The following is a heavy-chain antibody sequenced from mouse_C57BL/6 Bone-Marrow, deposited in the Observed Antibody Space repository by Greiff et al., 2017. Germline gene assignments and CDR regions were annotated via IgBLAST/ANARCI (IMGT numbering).Heavy chain of an antibody. CDR3: ARYYYSNRYYYAMDY. CDR2: ISGGGGNT. J-gene: IGHJ4*01. D-gene: IGHD2-5*01. V-gene: IGHV5-9*01. CDR1: GFTFSSYT. Sequence: EVQGVESGGGLVKPGGSLKLSCAASGFTFSSYTMSWVRQTPETRLEWVATISGGGGNTYYPDSVKGRFTISRDNAKNTLYLQMSSLRSEDTALYYCARYYYSNRYYYAMDYWGQGTSVTVSS.